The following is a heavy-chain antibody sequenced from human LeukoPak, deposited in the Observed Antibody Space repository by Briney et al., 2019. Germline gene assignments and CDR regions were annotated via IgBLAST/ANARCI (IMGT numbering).Heavy chain of an antibody. J-gene: IGHJ6*03. CDR3: ARARDNITIFGVVYYYMDV. V-gene: IGHV4-34*01. CDR1: GGSFSGYY. CDR2: ITHSGST. D-gene: IGHD3-3*01. Sequence: SETLPLTCAVYGGSFSGYYWSWIRQPPGRGLEWIGEITHSGSTNYNPSLKSRVTISVDTSKNQFSLKLSSVTAADTAVYYCARARDNITIFGVVYYYMDVWGKGTTVTVSS.